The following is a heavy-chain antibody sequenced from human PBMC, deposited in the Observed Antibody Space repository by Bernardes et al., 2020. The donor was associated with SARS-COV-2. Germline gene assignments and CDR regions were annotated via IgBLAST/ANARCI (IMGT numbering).Heavy chain of an antibody. D-gene: IGHD5-12*01. J-gene: IGHJ4*02. CDR3: ARSSSRWLPRGGLYFEK. CDR2: NYNSGVT. V-gene: IGHV4-61*02. CDR1: GGSISSNNFY. Sequence: SETLTLTCSVSGGSISSNNFYWNWIRQPAGKGLEWLGRNYNSGVTNDNPSLRNRITMSVDTSRNQFSLELRSVTAADTAVYYCARSSSRWLPRGGLYFEKWGQGTLVTVSS.